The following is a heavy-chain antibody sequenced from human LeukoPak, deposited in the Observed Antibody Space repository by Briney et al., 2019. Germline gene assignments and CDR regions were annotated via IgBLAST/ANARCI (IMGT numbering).Heavy chain of an antibody. CDR1: GGTFISYA. D-gene: IGHD3-10*01. CDR3: ARDPHYYGSGSYYREGYFDY. J-gene: IGHJ4*02. CDR2: IIPILGIA. Sequence: ASVKVSCKAAGGTFISYAISWGRQAPGQGLEWMGRIIPILGIANYAQKFQGRVTITADKSTSTAYMELSSLRSEDTAVYYCARDPHYYGSGSYYREGYFDYWGQGTLVTVSS. V-gene: IGHV1-69*04.